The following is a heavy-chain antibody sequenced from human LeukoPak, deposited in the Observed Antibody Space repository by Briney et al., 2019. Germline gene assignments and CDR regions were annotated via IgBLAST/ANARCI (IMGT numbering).Heavy chain of an antibody. J-gene: IGHJ4*02. Sequence: GGSLRLSCAASGFTFSSYAMSWVRQAPGKGLEWVSVISGSGGSIYYADSVKGRFTISRDNSENTLYLQMKSLRAEDTAVYYCAKVRPAVTTVIPGFESWGQGTLVTVSS. D-gene: IGHD4-17*01. CDR2: ISGSGGSI. V-gene: IGHV3-23*01. CDR1: GFTFSSYA. CDR3: AKVRPAVTTVIPGFES.